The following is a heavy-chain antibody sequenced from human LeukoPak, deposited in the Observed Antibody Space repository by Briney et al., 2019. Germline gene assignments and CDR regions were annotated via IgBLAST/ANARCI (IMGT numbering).Heavy chain of an antibody. Sequence: SETLSLTCTVSGGSISSYYWNWIRQPPGKGLEWIGYIYYSGSTNYNPSLKSRVTISVDTSKNQFSLKLSSVTAADTAVYYCARVGGDSSGYYYYYFDYWGQGTLVTVSS. V-gene: IGHV4-59*01. CDR1: GGSISSYY. CDR3: ARVGGDSSGYYYYYFDY. CDR2: IYYSGST. J-gene: IGHJ4*02. D-gene: IGHD3-22*01.